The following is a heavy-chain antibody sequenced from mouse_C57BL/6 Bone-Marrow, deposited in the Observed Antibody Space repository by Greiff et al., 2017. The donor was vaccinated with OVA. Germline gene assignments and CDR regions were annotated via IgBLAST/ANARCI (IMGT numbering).Heavy chain of an antibody. D-gene: IGHD2-3*01. Sequence: EVKLMESGGGLVKPGGSLKLSCAASGFTFSSYAMSWVRQTPEKRLEWVATISDGGSYTYYPDNVKGRFTISRDNAKNNLYLQMSHLKSEDTAMYYCARALMTSYYYAMDYWGQGTSVTVSS. CDR3: ARALMTSYYYAMDY. V-gene: IGHV5-4*03. J-gene: IGHJ4*01. CDR1: GFTFSSYA. CDR2: ISDGGSYT.